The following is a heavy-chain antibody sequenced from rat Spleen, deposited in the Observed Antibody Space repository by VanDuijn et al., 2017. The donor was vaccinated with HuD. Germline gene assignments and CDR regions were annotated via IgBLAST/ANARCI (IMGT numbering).Heavy chain of an antibody. J-gene: IGHJ2*01. V-gene: IGHV5S13*01. CDR1: GFTFSNYG. D-gene: IGHD1-4*01. Sequence: EVQLVESDGGLVQPGRSLKLSCAASGFTFSNYGLAWVRQAPTKGLEWVASISTGGGNTFFRDSVKGRFTLSRNNAKNTLYLQMDSLRSEDTATYYCARHAGAPSYFDYWGQGVMVTVSS. CDR3: ARHAGAPSYFDY. CDR2: ISTGGGNT.